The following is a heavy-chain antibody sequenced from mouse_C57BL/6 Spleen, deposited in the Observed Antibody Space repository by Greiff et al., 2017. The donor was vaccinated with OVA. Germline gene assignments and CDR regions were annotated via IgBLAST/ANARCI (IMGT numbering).Heavy chain of an antibody. V-gene: IGHV1-82*01. CDR3: SRELVPFAY. Sequence: VQLQQSGPELVKPGASVTISCKASGYAFSSSWMNWVKQRPGKGLEWIGRIYPGAGGTTYNGKFKGKATLTADKSSSTAYMQLSSLTSEDSAVYFCSRELVPFAYWGQGTLVTVSA. J-gene: IGHJ3*01. CDR1: GYAFSSSW. D-gene: IGHD4-1*01. CDR2: IYPGAGGT.